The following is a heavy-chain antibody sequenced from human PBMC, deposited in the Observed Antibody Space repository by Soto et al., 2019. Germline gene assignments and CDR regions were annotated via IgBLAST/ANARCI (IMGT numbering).Heavy chain of an antibody. CDR3: AKAPYCSSTSCRRRGYYYMDV. Sequence: HPGGSLRLSCAASGFTFSSYAMSWVRQAPGKGLEWVSAISGSGGSTYYADSVKGRFTISRDNSKNTLYLQMNSLRAEDTAVYYCAKAPYCSSTSCRRRGYYYMDVWGKGTTVTVSS. D-gene: IGHD2-2*01. V-gene: IGHV3-23*01. CDR1: GFTFSSYA. J-gene: IGHJ6*03. CDR2: ISGSGGST.